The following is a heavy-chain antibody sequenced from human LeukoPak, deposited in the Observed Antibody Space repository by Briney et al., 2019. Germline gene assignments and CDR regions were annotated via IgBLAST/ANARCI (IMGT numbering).Heavy chain of an antibody. CDR1: GGSISSYY. CDR3: ARGTSSSWYFPYYFDY. J-gene: IGHJ4*02. V-gene: IGHV4-59*01. CDR2: IYYSGST. D-gene: IGHD6-13*01. Sequence: SETLSLTCTVSGGSISSYYWSWIRQPPGKGLEWIGYIYYSGSTNYNPSLKSRVTISVDTSKNQFSLKLSSVTAADTAVYYCARGTSSSWYFPYYFDYWGQGNLVTVSS.